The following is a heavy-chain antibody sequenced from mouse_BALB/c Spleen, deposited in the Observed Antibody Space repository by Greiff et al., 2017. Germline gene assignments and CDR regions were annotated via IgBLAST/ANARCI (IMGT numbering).Heavy chain of an antibody. D-gene: IGHD2-3*01. CDR3: ARGDGYY. J-gene: IGHJ2*01. CDR1: GFTFSSFG. Sequence: DVQLVESGGGLVQPGGSRKLSCAASGFTFSSFGMHWVRQAPEKGLEWVAYISSGSSTIYYADTVKGRFTISRDNPKNTLFLQMTSLRSEDTAMYYCARGDGYYWGQGTTLTVSS. V-gene: IGHV5-17*02. CDR2: ISSGSSTI.